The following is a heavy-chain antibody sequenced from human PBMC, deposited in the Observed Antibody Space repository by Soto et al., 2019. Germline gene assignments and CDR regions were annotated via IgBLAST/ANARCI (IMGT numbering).Heavy chain of an antibody. V-gene: IGHV3-23*01. CDR2: VSGSGGST. D-gene: IGHD3-22*01. CDR1: GFTFSSYA. Sequence: GGSLRLSCAASGFTFSSYAMSWVRQAPGKGLEWVSGVSGSGGSTYCVDSVKGRFTISRDNSKNTAYLQMSSLRPEDTAVYYCVKGEYYYDGSAYYPFDYWGQGRMVTVSS. CDR3: VKGEYYYDGSAYYPFDY. J-gene: IGHJ4*02.